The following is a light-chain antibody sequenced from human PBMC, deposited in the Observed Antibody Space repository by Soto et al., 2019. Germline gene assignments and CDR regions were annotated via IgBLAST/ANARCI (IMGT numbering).Light chain of an antibody. CDR3: QQSYSTPRT. V-gene: IGKV1-39*01. CDR1: QSISNY. Sequence: DIQMTQSPSPLSASVGDRVTITCRASQSISNYLNGYQQKPGKAPKLLMYAASSLQSGVPSRFSGSGSGTDFTLTISSLQPEDFATDYCQQSYSTPRTFGQGTKVEIK. CDR2: AAS. J-gene: IGKJ1*01.